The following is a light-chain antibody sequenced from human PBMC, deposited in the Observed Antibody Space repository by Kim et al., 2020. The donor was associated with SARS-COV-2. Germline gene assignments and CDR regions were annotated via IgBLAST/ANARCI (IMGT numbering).Light chain of an antibody. CDR2: DND. J-gene: IGLJ3*02. V-gene: IGLV1-51*01. CDR3: ATWDSSLTAL. CDR1: SSNLGNNY. Sequence: PGQNVTISCSGTSSNLGNNYVSWYQQVPGAGPKLLIQDNDRRPSGIPDRFSGSKSGASATLGITGLQTGDEATYFCATWDSSLTALFGGGTQLTVL.